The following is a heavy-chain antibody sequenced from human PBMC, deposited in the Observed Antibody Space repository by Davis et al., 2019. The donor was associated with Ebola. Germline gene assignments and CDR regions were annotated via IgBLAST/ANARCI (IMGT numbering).Heavy chain of an antibody. V-gene: IGHV3-73*01. CDR1: GFTFTSYA. D-gene: IGHD6-19*01. J-gene: IGHJ6*02. CDR3: EVAVAGTGYMDV. Sequence: GESLKISCAASGFTFTSYAMNWVRQASGKGLEWVGRIRSKANSYATAYAASVKGRFTISRDDSKNTAYLQMNSLKTEDTAVYYCEVAVAGTGYMDVWGQGTTVTVSS. CDR2: IRSKANSYAT.